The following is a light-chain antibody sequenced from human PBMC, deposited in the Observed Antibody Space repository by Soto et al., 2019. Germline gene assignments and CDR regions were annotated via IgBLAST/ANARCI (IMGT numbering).Light chain of an antibody. CDR1: QSVSSD. CDR3: QQFNNYPLP. CDR2: DAS. J-gene: IGKJ4*01. V-gene: IGKV3D-15*01. Sequence: EIVMTQSPATLSVSPGERATLSCRASQSVSSDLAWYHQKPGQAPRLLIYDASNRATGIPARFSGGGSGTDFTLTISSLQPEDFATYYCQQFNNYPLPFGGGIKVDI.